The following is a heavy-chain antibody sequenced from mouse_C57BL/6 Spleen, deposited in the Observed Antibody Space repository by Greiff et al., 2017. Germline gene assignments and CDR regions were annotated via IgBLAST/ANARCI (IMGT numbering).Heavy chain of an antibody. V-gene: IGHV5-9-1*02. D-gene: IGHD2-4*01. Sequence: EVKLMESGEGLVKPGGSLKLSCPASGFTFSSYAMSWVRQTPEKRLEWVAYISSGCDYIYYADTVKGRFTISRDNARNPLYLQMSSLKSEDTALYDCKRYYDYDDYYAMDYWGQGTSVTVSS. CDR3: KRYYDYDDYYAMDY. CDR2: ISSGCDYI. CDR1: GFTFSSYA. J-gene: IGHJ4*01.